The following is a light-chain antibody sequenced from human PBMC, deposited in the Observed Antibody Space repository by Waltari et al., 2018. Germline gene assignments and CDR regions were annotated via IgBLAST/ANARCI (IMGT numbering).Light chain of an antibody. Sequence: DVVMTQSPLSLPVTLGQPASLSCRSSQSLIHRDGNTYLNWFQQRPGQSPRRLFYRVSNRDSGVPDRFSGSGSGTDFTLKISRVEAEDVGVYYCMQGTHWPWTFGQGTKVEIK. CDR2: RVS. CDR3: MQGTHWPWT. V-gene: IGKV2-30*02. J-gene: IGKJ1*01. CDR1: QSLIHRDGNTY.